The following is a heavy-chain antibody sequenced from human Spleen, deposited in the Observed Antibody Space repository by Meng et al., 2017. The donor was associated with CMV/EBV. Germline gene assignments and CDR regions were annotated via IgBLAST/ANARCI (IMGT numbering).Heavy chain of an antibody. Sequence: GESLKISCADSGFTFSNFWMHWVRQAPGKGLVWVSRINSDGRSTTYADSVKGRFTISRDNAKNTLYLQMNSLRAEDTAVYYCARAGFGVFTPFQHWGQGTLVTVSS. CDR1: GFTFSNFW. CDR3: ARAGFGVFTPFQH. V-gene: IGHV3-74*01. CDR2: INSDGRST. J-gene: IGHJ1*01. D-gene: IGHD3-3*01.